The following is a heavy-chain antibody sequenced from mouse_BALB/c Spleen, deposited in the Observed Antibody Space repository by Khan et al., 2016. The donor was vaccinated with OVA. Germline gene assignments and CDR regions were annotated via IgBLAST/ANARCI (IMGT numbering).Heavy chain of an antibody. CDR3: ATSYFYGYYFDY. V-gene: IGHV5-17*02. CDR2: ISGDSNTI. J-gene: IGHJ2*01. Sequence: DVHLVESGGGLVQPGGSRKLSCAASGFTFNSYGMHWVRQAPEKGLEWVAYISGDSNTIYYADTVKGRFTISRDNPKNTLFLQMTSLMSEDTAMYYCATSYFYGYYFDYWGPGTTLTVS. CDR1: GFTFNSYG. D-gene: IGHD1-1*01.